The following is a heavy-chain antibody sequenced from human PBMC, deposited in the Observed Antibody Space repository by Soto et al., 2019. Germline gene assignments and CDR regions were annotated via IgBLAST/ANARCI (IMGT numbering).Heavy chain of an antibody. CDR1: GGSISSGGYY. Sequence: PSETLSLTCTVSGGSISSGGYYWSWIRQHPGKGLEWIGYIYYSGITYYNPSLKSRVTISVDTSKNQFSLKLSSVTAADTAVYYCARVVTMDRDYGMDVWGQGTTVTVSS. J-gene: IGHJ6*02. CDR3: ARVVTMDRDYGMDV. V-gene: IGHV4-31*03. CDR2: IYYSGIT. D-gene: IGHD3-10*01.